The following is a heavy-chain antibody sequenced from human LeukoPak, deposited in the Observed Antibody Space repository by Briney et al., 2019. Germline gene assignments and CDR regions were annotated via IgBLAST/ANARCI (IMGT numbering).Heavy chain of an antibody. D-gene: IGHD4-17*01. CDR1: GGSFSVWY. V-gene: IGHV4-34*01. Sequence: SETLSLTCAIYGGSFSVWYSSWVRQSPGKGVECIAEITHSGRTHYNPSLKSRVTISADTSKNQFSLRLTSVTAADTAVYYCAPIFGDSSDFASWGQGTLVTVSS. CDR3: APIFGDSSDFAS. J-gene: IGHJ4*01. CDR2: ITHSGRT.